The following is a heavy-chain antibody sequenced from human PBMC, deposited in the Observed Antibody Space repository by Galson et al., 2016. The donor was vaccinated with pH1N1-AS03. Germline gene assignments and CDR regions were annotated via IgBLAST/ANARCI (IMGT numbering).Heavy chain of an antibody. Sequence: SVKVSCKASGYTFTSYDNNWVRRAPGQGLQWMGWMYANSGKTAYAQKFQGRVTMTRNASTTTAYMELSSLGSDDTAAYYCARASLTRGKVTVWGQGTLVTVS. D-gene: IGHD2-21*02. CDR3: ARASLTRGKVTV. V-gene: IGHV1-8*01. CDR1: GYTFTSYD. CDR2: MYANSGKT. J-gene: IGHJ4*02.